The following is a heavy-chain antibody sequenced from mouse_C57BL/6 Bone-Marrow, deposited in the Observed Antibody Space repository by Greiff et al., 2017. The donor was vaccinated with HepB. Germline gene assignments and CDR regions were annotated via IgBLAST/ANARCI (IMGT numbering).Heavy chain of an antibody. CDR3: ARPYYGSSYAMDY. J-gene: IGHJ4*01. Sequence: EVQLVESGGGLVQPGGSLSLSCAASGFTFTDYYMSWVRQPPGKALEWLGFIRNKANGYTTEYSASVKGRFTISRDNSQSILYLQMNALIAEDSATYYCARPYYGSSYAMDYWGQGTSVTVSS. CDR2: IRNKANGYTT. D-gene: IGHD1-1*01. CDR1: GFTFTDYY. V-gene: IGHV7-3*01.